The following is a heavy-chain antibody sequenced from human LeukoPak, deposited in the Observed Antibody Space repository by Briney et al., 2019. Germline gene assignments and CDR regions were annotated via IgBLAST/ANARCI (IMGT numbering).Heavy chain of an antibody. CDR1: GVSFSGYY. CDR3: ARATVAAKAYYYYYMDV. J-gene: IGHJ6*03. V-gene: IGHV4-34*01. Sequence: PSETLSLTCAVYGVSFSGYYWSWIRQPPGKGLEWIGEINHSGSTNYNPSLKSRVTISVDTSKNQFSLKLSSVTAADTAVYYCARATVAAKAYYYYYMDVWGKGTTVTVSS. CDR2: INHSGST. D-gene: IGHD2-15*01.